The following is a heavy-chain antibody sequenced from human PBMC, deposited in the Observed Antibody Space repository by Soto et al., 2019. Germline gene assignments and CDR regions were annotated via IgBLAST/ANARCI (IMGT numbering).Heavy chain of an antibody. CDR1: GFTFSSYA. CDR3: AREYYDFWSGYPSGMDV. D-gene: IGHD3-3*01. V-gene: IGHV3-30-3*01. Sequence: GGSLRLSCAASGFTFSSYAMHWVRQAPGKGLEWVAVISYDGSNKYYADSVKGRFTISGDNSKNTLYLQMNSLRAEDTAVYYCAREYYDFWSGYPSGMDVWGQGTTVTVSS. J-gene: IGHJ6*02. CDR2: ISYDGSNK.